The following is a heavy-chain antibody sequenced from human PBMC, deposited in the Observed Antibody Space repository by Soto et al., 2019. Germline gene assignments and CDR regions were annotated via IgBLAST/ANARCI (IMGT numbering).Heavy chain of an antibody. Sequence: PSETLSLTCTVSDGSISNYYWNWLRQSPGKGLEWIAYVHYTGNTNYNPSLKSRVTISVDTSNNQFSLKVASVTVADPAMYYWARLQYTVVTHFDTWGQGTMVTVSS. CDR2: VHYTGNT. V-gene: IGHV4-59*01. D-gene: IGHD2-21*02. CDR3: ARLQYTVVTHFDT. J-gene: IGHJ3*02. CDR1: DGSISNYY.